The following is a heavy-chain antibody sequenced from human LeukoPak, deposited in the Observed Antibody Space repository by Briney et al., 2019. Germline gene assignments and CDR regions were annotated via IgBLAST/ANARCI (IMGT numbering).Heavy chain of an antibody. CDR1: GYTFTSYY. D-gene: IGHD2-2*01. Sequence: ASVKVSCKASGYTFTSYYMHWVRQAPGQGLEWMGIINPSGGSTIYAQKFQGRVTMTRDTSTSTVYMELSSLRSEDTAVYYCAREEGLVVPSARDDYWGQGTLVTVSS. V-gene: IGHV1-46*01. J-gene: IGHJ4*02. CDR3: AREEGLVVPSARDDY. CDR2: INPSGGST.